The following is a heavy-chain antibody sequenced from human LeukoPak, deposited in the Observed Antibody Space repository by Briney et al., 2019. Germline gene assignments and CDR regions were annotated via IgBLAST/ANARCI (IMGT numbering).Heavy chain of an antibody. Sequence: GGSLRLSCAASGFTFSSYGMHWVRQAPGKGLEWVAVIWYDGSNKYYADSVKGRFTISRDNSKNTLYLQMNSLRAEDTAVYYCARGPSNRMVYYFDYWGQGTLVTVSS. V-gene: IGHV3-33*01. D-gene: IGHD1-14*01. CDR2: IWYDGSNK. J-gene: IGHJ4*02. CDR3: ARGPSNRMVYYFDY. CDR1: GFTFSSYG.